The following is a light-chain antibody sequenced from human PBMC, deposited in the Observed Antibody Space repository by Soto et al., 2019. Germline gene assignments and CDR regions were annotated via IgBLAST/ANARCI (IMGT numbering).Light chain of an antibody. J-gene: IGKJ4*01. Sequence: EIVLTQSPGTLSLSPGERATLSCRASQSVSTSYLAWYQQKPGQAPRLLIYGASSRATGIPDRFSGSGSGADFPLTISTLEPQDFAVYYCQQYGSVPLTFGGGPKVEIK. CDR3: QQYGSVPLT. CDR1: QSVSTSY. V-gene: IGKV3-20*01. CDR2: GAS.